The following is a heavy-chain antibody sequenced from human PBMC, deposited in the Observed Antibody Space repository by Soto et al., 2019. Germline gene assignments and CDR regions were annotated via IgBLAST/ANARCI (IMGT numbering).Heavy chain of an antibody. CDR1: GYTFTSYG. J-gene: IGHJ4*02. CDR3: ARDGRFFATVTAWGNY. V-gene: IGHV1-18*01. Sequence: VASVKVSCKASGYTFTSYGISWVRQAPGQGLEWMGWISAYNGNTNYAQKLQGRVTMTTDTSTSTAYMELRSLRSDDTAVYYCARDGRFFATVTAWGNYWGQGTLVTVSS. CDR2: ISAYNGNT. D-gene: IGHD4-17*01.